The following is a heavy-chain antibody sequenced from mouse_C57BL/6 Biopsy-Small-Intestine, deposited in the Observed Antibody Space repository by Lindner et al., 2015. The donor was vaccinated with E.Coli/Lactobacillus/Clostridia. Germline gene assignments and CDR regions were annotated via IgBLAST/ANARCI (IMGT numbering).Heavy chain of an antibody. Sequence: VQLQESGAELVRPGTSVKVSCKAFGYAFTNYLIEWVKQRPGQGLEWIGVINPGSGGTNYNEKFKGKATLTADKSSSTAYMQLSSLTSEDSAVYFCARNYYGSSYYAMDYWGQGTSVTVSS. CDR1: GYAFTNYL. D-gene: IGHD1-1*01. J-gene: IGHJ4*01. V-gene: IGHV1-54*01. CDR3: ARNYYGSSYYAMDY. CDR2: INPGSGGT.